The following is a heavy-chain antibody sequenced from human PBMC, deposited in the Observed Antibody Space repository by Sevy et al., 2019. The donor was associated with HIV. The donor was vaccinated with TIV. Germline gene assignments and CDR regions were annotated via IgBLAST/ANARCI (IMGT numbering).Heavy chain of an antibody. CDR3: ARAEGYYFGSGSLDS. J-gene: IGHJ4*02. CDR1: GYTFTGYY. V-gene: IGHV1-2*02. Sequence: ASMKVSCKASGYTFTGYYIHWVRQAPGQGLEWMGWINPNSGDTIYAQKFEGRVTMTSDTSISTAYMELTRLTSDDTAMFYCARAEGYYFGSGSLDSWGQGTPVTVSS. D-gene: IGHD3-10*01. CDR2: INPNSGDT.